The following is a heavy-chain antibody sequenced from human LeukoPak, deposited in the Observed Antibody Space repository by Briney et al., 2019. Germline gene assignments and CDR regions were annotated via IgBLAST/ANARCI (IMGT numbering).Heavy chain of an antibody. D-gene: IGHD3-22*01. CDR2: ISYDGSNK. V-gene: IGHV3-30-3*01. Sequence: GRSLRLSFATSGFTFSSYAMHTVRQAPGKGLEWVAVISYDGSNKYYADSVKGRFTISRDNSKNTLYLQMNSLRAEDMAVYYCARGDVLLPYYYDSSGYYVFDYWGQGTLVTVSS. CDR1: GFTFSSYA. J-gene: IGHJ4*02. CDR3: ARGDVLLPYYYDSSGYYVFDY.